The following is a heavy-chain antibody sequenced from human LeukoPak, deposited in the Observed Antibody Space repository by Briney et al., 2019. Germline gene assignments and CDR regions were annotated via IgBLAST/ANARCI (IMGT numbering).Heavy chain of an antibody. J-gene: IGHJ4*02. CDR2: IIPILGIA. Sequence: SVEVSCRASGGTFSSYAISWVRQAPGQGLEWMGRIIPILGIANYAQKFQGRVTITADKSTSTAYMELSSLRSEDTAVYDCARGNGYSSRGQIDYWGQGTLVTVSS. V-gene: IGHV1-69*04. CDR3: ARGNGYSSRGQIDY. CDR1: GGTFSSYA. D-gene: IGHD6-13*01.